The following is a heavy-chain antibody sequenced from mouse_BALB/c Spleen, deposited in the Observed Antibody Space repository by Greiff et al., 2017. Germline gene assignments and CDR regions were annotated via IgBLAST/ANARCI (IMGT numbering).Heavy chain of an antibody. D-gene: IGHD2-1*01. CDR3: ARDRGNYRYFDV. J-gene: IGHJ1*01. Sequence: EVQVVESGGGLVKPGGSLKLSCAASGFTFSSYAMSWVRQSPEKRLEWVAEISSGGSYTYYPDTVTGRFTISRDNAKYTLYLEMSSLRSEDTAMYYCARDRGNYRYFDVWGAGTTVTVSS. CDR2: ISSGGSYT. V-gene: IGHV5-9-4*01. CDR1: GFTFSSYA.